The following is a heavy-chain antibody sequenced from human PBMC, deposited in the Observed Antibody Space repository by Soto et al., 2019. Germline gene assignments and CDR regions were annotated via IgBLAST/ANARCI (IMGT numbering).Heavy chain of an antibody. V-gene: IGHV2-5*01. J-gene: IGHJ4*02. Sequence: SGPTLVNPIQTLTLTCTVSGFSLSARGVGVGWFRQPPGKPLECLGIISWKDDKRYTPSLQSRLTITKDTSKNQVVLIMTDMDPMDTATYSCAHPPWGAAPDYWGPGTLVTVSS. CDR3: AHPPWGAAPDY. CDR2: ISWKDDK. D-gene: IGHD3-16*01. CDR1: GFSLSARGVG.